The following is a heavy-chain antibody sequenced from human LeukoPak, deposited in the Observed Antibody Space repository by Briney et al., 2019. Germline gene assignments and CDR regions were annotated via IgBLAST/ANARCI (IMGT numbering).Heavy chain of an antibody. V-gene: IGHV4-39*07. CDR1: GGSINSLVYY. J-gene: IGHJ6*03. CDR2: ISQSGNT. Sequence: SETLSLTCTVSGGSINSLVYYWGWVRQSPGVGLGWIGIISQSGNTYLNPSLKSRLTMSVDTSKNHFSLNLTSVTAADTAVYFCARTEDYYFNYMDVWGKGTTVTVSS. CDR3: ARTEDYYFNYMDV.